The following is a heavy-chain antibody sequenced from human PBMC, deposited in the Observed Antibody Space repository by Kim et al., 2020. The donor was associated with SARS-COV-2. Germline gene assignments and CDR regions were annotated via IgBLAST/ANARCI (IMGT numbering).Heavy chain of an antibody. CDR2: T. J-gene: IGHJ4*02. Sequence: TDYNPSLKSRVTISVDTSKNQFSLKLTSVTAADTAVYYCARGRAYSSLNYWDQGTLVTVSS. D-gene: IGHD6-19*01. CDR3: ARGRAYSSLNY. V-gene: IGHV4-59*09.